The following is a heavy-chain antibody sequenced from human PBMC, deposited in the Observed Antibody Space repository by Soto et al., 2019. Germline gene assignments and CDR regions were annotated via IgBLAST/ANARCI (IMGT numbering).Heavy chain of an antibody. Sequence: QVQLVESGGGVVQPGRSLRLSCAASGFTFSSYAMHWVRQAPGKGLEWVAVISYDGSNKYYADSVKGRFTISRDNSKNTLYLQMNSLRAEDTAVNYCARDLRSWYPYYFDYWGQGTLVTVSS. CDR3: ARDLRSWYPYYFDY. CDR2: ISYDGSNK. V-gene: IGHV3-30-3*01. CDR1: GFTFSSYA. D-gene: IGHD6-13*01. J-gene: IGHJ4*02.